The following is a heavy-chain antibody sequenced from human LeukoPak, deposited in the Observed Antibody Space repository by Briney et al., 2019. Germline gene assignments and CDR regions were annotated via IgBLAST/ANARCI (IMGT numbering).Heavy chain of an antibody. CDR2: IYYSGST. D-gene: IGHD1-26*01. Sequence: SETLSLTCTVSGGSISSYYWSWIRQPPGKGLEWIGYIYYSGSTNYNPSLKSRVTISVDTSKNQFSLKLSSVTAADTAVYYCARSHSSSGSHFDYWGQGTLVTVSS. V-gene: IGHV4-59*01. CDR3: ARSHSSSGSHFDY. CDR1: GGSISSYY. J-gene: IGHJ4*02.